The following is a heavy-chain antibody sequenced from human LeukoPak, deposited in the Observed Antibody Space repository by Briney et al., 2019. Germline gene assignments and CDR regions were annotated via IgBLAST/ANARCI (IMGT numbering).Heavy chain of an antibody. CDR1: GGSISSYY. D-gene: IGHD1-26*01. CDR3: ARWEGGSYYDFDY. J-gene: IGHJ4*02. V-gene: IGHV4-59*12. CDR2: IYYSGST. Sequence: SETLSLTCTVSGGSISSYYWSWIRQPPGKGLEWIGYIYYSGSTNYNPSLKSRVTISVDTSKNQFSLKLSSVTAADTAVYYCARWEGGSYYDFDYWGQGTLVTVSS.